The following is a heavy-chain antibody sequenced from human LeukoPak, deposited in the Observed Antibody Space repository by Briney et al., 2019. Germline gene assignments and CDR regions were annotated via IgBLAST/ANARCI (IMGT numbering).Heavy chain of an antibody. CDR3: ARERGSAWPIDFDY. D-gene: IGHD6-19*01. V-gene: IGHV3-48*01. CDR1: EFTFCSFS. Sequence: GGSLRLSCAASEFTFCSFSMNWVRQAPGKGLEWVSYISSDSITIYYADSVKGRFTISRDNAKNSLYLQMSSLRVEDTAIYYCARERGSAWPIDFDYWGQGSLVTVSS. J-gene: IGHJ4*02. CDR2: ISSDSITI.